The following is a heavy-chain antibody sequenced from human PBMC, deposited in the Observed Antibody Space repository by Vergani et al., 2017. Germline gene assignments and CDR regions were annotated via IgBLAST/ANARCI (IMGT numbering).Heavy chain of an antibody. V-gene: IGHV4-34*01. J-gene: IGHJ6*03. CDR3: ARGQLVRIGTKRYYMDV. CDR2: INHSGST. CDR1: GESFSGYY. Sequence: QVQLQQWGAGLLKPSETLSLTCAVYGESFSGYYWSWFRQPPGKGLEWIGEINHSGSTNYNPSLKSRVTISVDTSKNQFSLKLSSVTAADTAVYYCARGQLVRIGTKRYYMDVWGKGTTVTVSS. D-gene: IGHD6-6*01.